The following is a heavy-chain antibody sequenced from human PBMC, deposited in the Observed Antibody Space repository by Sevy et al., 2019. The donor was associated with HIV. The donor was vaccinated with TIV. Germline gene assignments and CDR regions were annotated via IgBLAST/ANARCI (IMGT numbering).Heavy chain of an antibody. CDR1: GFTFNTYG. CDR2: ISGYNGNT. V-gene: IGHV1-18*01. Sequence: ASVKVSCKASGFTFNTYGFTWVRQAPGQGLEWMGWISGYNGNTKYSQKFQDRVTMTTDTSRPTVYMNLRSLRSDDTAVYYCARFFSNKWYFDYWGQGTLVTVSS. D-gene: IGHD4-4*01. J-gene: IGHJ4*02. CDR3: ARFFSNKWYFDY.